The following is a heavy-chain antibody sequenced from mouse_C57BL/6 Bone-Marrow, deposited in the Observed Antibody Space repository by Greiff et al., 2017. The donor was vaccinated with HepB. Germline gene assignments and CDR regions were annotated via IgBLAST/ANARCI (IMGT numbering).Heavy chain of an antibody. Sequence: EVQVVESGGGLVQPKGSLKLSCAASGFSFNTYAMNWVRQAPGKGLEWVARIRSKSNNYATYYADSVKDRFTISRDDSESMLYLQMNNLKTEDTAMYYCVRGGYDYDYWGQGTTLTVSS. CDR1: GFSFNTYA. CDR2: IRSKSNNYAT. CDR3: VRGGYDYDY. D-gene: IGHD2-4*01. V-gene: IGHV10-1*01. J-gene: IGHJ2*01.